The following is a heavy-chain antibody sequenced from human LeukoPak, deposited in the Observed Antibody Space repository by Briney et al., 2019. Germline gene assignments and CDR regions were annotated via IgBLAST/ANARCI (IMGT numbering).Heavy chain of an antibody. CDR3: ARERLGFRVDV. J-gene: IGHJ6*04. D-gene: IGHD3-10*01. CDR2: INTSGNT. V-gene: IGHV4-4*07. CDR1: GDSISNYY. Sequence: SETLSLTCTVSGDSISNYYWSWIRQSAPKELQWIGRINTSGNTNYNPYLKSRVTMSLDTSKNQFSLNLSSVTAADTAVYYCARERLGFRVDVWGKGTTVTVSS.